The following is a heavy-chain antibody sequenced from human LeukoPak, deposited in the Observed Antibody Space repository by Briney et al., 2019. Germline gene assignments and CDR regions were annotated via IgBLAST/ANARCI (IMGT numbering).Heavy chain of an antibody. D-gene: IGHD3-22*01. V-gene: IGHV1-8*01. J-gene: IGHJ1*01. Sequence: GAVTVSCKASGYTFTSYEINGVRQAPGQGLERMGWMNANSGNTDYAQKFQGRVTMTRNTYISTAYMELSSLRSEDPAVYYCARGWGSDSSGYYFDFLHWGRGTLVTVSS. CDR1: GYTFTSYE. CDR3: ARGWGSDSSGYYFDFLH. CDR2: MNANSGNT.